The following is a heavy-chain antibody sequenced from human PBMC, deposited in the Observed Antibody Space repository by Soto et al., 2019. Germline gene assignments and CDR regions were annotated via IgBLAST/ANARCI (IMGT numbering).Heavy chain of an antibody. Sequence: ASVKVSCKASGYTFTSYGISWVRQAPGQGLEWVGWIHTYNGNTNFAQKLQGRVTLTTDTSTSTAYMELRSLGSDDTAVYYCARDSDYIIAYWGQGTLVTVSS. J-gene: IGHJ4*02. V-gene: IGHV1-18*01. CDR2: IHTYNGNT. D-gene: IGHD4-17*01. CDR3: ARDSDYIIAY. CDR1: GYTFTSYG.